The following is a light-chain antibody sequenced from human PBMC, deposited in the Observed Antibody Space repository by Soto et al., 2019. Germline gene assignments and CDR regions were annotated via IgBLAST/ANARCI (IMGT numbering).Light chain of an antibody. CDR3: QQYDSSPKT. J-gene: IGKJ1*01. CDR1: QSVSSSY. Sequence: ELVLTQSPGTLSLSPGAGATLSCRASQSVSSSYLAWYQQKPGQAPRLLIYGASSRATGIPDRFSVIGSGTDFTITISRLEPEDVAVYYGQQYDSSPKTFGQGTKVDIK. CDR2: GAS. V-gene: IGKV3-20*01.